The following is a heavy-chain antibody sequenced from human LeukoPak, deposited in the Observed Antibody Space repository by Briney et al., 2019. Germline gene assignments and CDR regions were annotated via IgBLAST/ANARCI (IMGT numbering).Heavy chain of an antibody. D-gene: IGHD4-17*01. CDR3: TTTSDYGDHKR. Sequence: GGSLRLSCAASGFTVSSNDMSWVRQAPGKGLEWVGRIKSKTDGGTTDYAAPVKGRFTISRDDSKNTLYLQMNSLKTEDTAVYYCTTTSDYGDHKRWGQGTLVTVSS. J-gene: IGHJ4*02. CDR1: GFTVSSND. CDR2: IKSKTDGGTT. V-gene: IGHV3-15*01.